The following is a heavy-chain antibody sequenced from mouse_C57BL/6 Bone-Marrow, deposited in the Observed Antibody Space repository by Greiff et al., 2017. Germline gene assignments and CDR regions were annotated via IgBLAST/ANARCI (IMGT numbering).Heavy chain of an antibody. J-gene: IGHJ2*01. CDR2: IWGDGST. CDR3: AKALGGSYFDC. CDR1: GFSLTSYG. Sequence: VQGVESGPGLVAPSPSLSITCTVSGFSLTSYGVSWVRQPPGKGLEWLGVIWGDGSTNYHSALISSLSISTDNSKSQVFLKLNRLQTDDTATYYWAKALGGSYFDCWGQGTTLTVSS. D-gene: IGHD4-1*01. V-gene: IGHV2-3*01.